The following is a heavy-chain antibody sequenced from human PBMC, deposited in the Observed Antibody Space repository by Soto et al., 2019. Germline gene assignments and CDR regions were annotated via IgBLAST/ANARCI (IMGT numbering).Heavy chain of an antibody. CDR3: ARDLQAGTDNVNWFAP. CDR2: IAYDGSNR. Sequence: QVQLVESGGGVVQPGRSLRLSCAASGFSISRSAMHWGRQAPGKGLEWVAVIAYDGSNRWYADSAKGRFTISRANSKNPVYLQMSSLRGEDTAVYYCARDLQAGTDNVNWFAPWGQGTLVTVSS. J-gene: IGHJ5*02. CDR1: GFSISRSA. D-gene: IGHD1-1*01. V-gene: IGHV3-30*04.